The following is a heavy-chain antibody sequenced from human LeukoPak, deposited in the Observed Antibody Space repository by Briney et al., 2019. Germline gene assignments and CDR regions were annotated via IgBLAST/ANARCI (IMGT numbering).Heavy chain of an antibody. CDR2: INPNSGGT. D-gene: IGHD6-13*01. V-gene: IGHV1-2*06. Sequence: ASVKVSCKASVYTFTGYYMHWVRQAPGQGLEWMGRINPNSGGTNYAQKFQGRVTMTRDTSISTAYMELSRLRSDDTAVYYCARGREQQLVLPSDWGQGTLVTVSS. CDR1: VYTFTGYY. J-gene: IGHJ4*02. CDR3: ARGREQQLVLPSD.